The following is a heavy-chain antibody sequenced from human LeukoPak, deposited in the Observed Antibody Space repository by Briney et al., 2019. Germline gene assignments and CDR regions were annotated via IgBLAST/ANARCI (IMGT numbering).Heavy chain of an antibody. D-gene: IGHD2-21*02. J-gene: IGHJ5*02. Sequence: SETLSLTCTVSGGSISRYYWSWIRQPPGKGLEWIGYIYYSGSTNYNPSLKSRVTISVDTSKNQFSLKLSSVTAADTAVYYCARDASAYCGGDCPQDYNWFDPWGQGTLVTVSS. CDR3: ARDASAYCGGDCPQDYNWFDP. V-gene: IGHV4-59*01. CDR2: IYYSGST. CDR1: GGSISRYY.